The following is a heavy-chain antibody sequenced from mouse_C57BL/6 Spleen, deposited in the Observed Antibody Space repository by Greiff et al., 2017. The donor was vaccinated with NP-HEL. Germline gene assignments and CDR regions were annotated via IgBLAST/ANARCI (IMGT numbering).Heavy chain of an antibody. CDR3: ARSFDV. CDR1: GYTFTSYW. J-gene: IGHJ1*03. V-gene: IGHV1-64*01. Sequence: QVQLQQPGAELVKPGASVKLSCTASGYTFTSYWMHWVKQRPGQGLEWIGMIHTNSGSTNYNEKFKSQATLTVDKSSSTAYMQLSSLKSEDSAVYYGARSFDVWGTGTTVTVSS. CDR2: IHTNSGST.